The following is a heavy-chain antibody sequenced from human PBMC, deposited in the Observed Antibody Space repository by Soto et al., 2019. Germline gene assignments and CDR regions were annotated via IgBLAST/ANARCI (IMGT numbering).Heavy chain of an antibody. CDR1: GGSISSYY. CDR3: HVRGESVNYYYYYMDV. Sequence: QVQLQESGPGLVKPSETLSLTCTVSGGSISSYYWSWIRQPPGKGLEWIGYIYYSGSTNYNPSLKSRVSISVDTAKNQCCLELSSVTAADKAVYYCHVRGESVNYYYYYMDVWGKGTTVTVSS. J-gene: IGHJ6*03. D-gene: IGHD3-16*01. CDR2: IYYSGST. V-gene: IGHV4-59*01.